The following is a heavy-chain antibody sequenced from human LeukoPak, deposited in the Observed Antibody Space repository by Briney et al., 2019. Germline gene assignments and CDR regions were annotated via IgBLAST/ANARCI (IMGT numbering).Heavy chain of an antibody. Sequence: SETLSLTCAVYGGSFSGYYWSWIRQPPGKGLEWIGEINHSGSTNYNPSLKSRVTISVDTSKNQFSLKLSSVTAADTAVYYCARAGGVAVPLWGQGTLVPVPS. CDR2: INHSGST. J-gene: IGHJ4*02. D-gene: IGHD6-19*01. CDR3: ARAGGVAVPL. V-gene: IGHV4-34*01. CDR1: GGSFSGYY.